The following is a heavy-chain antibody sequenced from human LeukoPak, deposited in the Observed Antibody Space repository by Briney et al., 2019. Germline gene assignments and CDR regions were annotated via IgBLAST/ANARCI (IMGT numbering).Heavy chain of an antibody. CDR3: AREGYCSGGSRDSVYYYYYYMDV. J-gene: IGHJ6*03. CDR1: GFTFSSYA. D-gene: IGHD2-15*01. V-gene: IGHV3-30*04. CDR2: ISYDGSNK. Sequence: PGRSLRLSCAASGFTFSSYAMHWVRLAPGKGLEWVAVISYDGSNKYYADSVKGRFTISRDNSKNTLYLQMNSLRAEDTAVYYCAREGYCSGGSRDSVYYYYYYMDVWGKGTTVTVSS.